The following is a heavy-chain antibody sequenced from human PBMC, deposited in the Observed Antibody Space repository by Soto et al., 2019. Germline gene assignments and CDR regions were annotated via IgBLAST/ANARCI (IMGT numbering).Heavy chain of an antibody. D-gene: IGHD5-12*01. Sequence: QVQLVQSGAEVKKPGSSVNVSCKASGGTFSSYTISWVRQAPGQGLEWMGRIIPILGIANYAQKFQGRVTITADKSTSTAYMELSSLRSEDTAVYYCARDLEVATTYCGMDVWGQGTTVTVSS. CDR3: ARDLEVATTYCGMDV. CDR1: GGTFSSYT. J-gene: IGHJ6*02. CDR2: IIPILGIA. V-gene: IGHV1-69*08.